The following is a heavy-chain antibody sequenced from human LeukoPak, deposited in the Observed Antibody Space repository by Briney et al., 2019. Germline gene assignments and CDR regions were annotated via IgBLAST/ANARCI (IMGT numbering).Heavy chain of an antibody. CDR3: ATVKASDYYDSSGYYY. CDR1: GYTLTELS. V-gene: IGHV1-24*01. CDR2: FDPEDGET. D-gene: IGHD3-22*01. J-gene: IGHJ4*02. Sequence: ASVKDSCKVSGYTLTELSMHWVRQAPGKGLEWMGGFDPEDGETIYAQKFQGRVTMTEDTSTDTAYMELSSLRSEDTAVYYCATVKASDYYDSSGYYYWGQGTLVTVSS.